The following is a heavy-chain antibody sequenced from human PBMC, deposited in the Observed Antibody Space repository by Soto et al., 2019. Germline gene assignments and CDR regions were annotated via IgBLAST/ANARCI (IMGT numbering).Heavy chain of an antibody. CDR3: ARVGHVVGVTAALDY. CDR2: VNPSGGHT. CDR1: GATFPDYY. D-gene: IGHD2-21*02. J-gene: IGHJ4*02. Sequence: QVQLMQSGADVKKPGASVKVSCKASGATFPDYYIHWVRQAPGQGLEWMGTVNPSGGHTTYAQHFLGRVTLTRDTSTSTLYMELSLTSDDTAIYYCARVGHVVGVTAALDYWGQGTLVTVSS. V-gene: IGHV1-46*01.